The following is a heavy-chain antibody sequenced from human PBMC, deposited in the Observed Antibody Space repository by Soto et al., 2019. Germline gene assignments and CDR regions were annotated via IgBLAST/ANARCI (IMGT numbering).Heavy chain of an antibody. CDR1: GGSISSYY. J-gene: IGHJ4*02. CDR3: VSGYPWVGFDH. D-gene: IGHD3-22*01. CDR2: IYYSGNT. V-gene: IGHV4-59*08. Sequence: SETLSLTCTVSGGSISSYYWSWIRQPPGKGLEWIGYIYYSGNTYYNPSLKSRVTILVDTSKNQFSLKVSSVTAADTAVYYCVSGYPWVGFDHWAQGTLVTVSS.